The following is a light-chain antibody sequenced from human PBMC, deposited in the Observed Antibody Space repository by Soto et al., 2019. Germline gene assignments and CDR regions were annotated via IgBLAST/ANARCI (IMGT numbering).Light chain of an antibody. CDR3: QMWDSSSGDLYV. V-gene: IGLV3-21*02. J-gene: IGLJ1*01. Sequence: SYVLTQPPSVSVAPGQTARITCGGNNIGSKSVHWYQQRPGQAPMMVVYDDTDRPSGIPDRFSGANSGNTATLTISGVEAGDEADYYCQMWDSSSGDLYVFGPGTKVTVL. CDR2: DDT. CDR1: NIGSKS.